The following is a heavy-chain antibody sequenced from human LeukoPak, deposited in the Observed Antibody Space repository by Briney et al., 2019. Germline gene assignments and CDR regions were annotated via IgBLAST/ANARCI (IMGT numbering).Heavy chain of an antibody. CDR2: IYYTGIT. J-gene: IGHJ4*02. D-gene: IGHD3-22*01. V-gene: IGHV4-59*08. CDR1: GGSISPYY. CDR3: ARHLAPSSGYLTLDY. Sequence: PSETLSLTCTVSGGSISPYYWSWLRQSPRKGLEWIAHIYYTGITSHNPSLKSRLTISVDTSKNQFSLKLSSVTAADTAVYYCARHLAPSSGYLTLDYWGQGTLVTVSS.